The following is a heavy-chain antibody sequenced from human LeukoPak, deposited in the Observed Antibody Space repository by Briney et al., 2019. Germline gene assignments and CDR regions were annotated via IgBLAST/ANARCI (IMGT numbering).Heavy chain of an antibody. V-gene: IGHV3-23*01. D-gene: IGHD1-26*01. J-gene: IGHJ3*02. Sequence: GGSLRLSCAASGFTFSSYAMSWVRQAPGKGLEWVSAISGSGDSTYYADSVKGRFTISRDNSKNTLYLQMNSLGAEDTAVYYCAKDQGGGGSYPPDAFDIWGQGTMVTVSS. CDR1: GFTFSSYA. CDR2: ISGSGDST. CDR3: AKDQGGGGSYPPDAFDI.